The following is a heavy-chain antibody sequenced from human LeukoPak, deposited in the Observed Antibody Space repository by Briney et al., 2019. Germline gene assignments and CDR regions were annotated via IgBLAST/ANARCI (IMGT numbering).Heavy chain of an antibody. CDR3: ARDGLSYYMDV. D-gene: IGHD3-16*02. Sequence: GGSLRLSCAASGFTFSDYYRSWIRQAPGWGLEWVSYISSSGNTIYYADSVRGRFTISRDNAKNSLYLQMNSLRAEDTAVYYCARDGLSYYMDVWGNGTTVIVSS. CDR2: ISSSGNTI. J-gene: IGHJ6*03. CDR1: GFTFSDYY. V-gene: IGHV3-11*04.